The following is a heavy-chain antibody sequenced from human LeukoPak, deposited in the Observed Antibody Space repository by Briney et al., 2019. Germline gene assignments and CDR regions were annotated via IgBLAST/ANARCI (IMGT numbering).Heavy chain of an antibody. CDR1: GFTFSSYS. Sequence: GGSLRLSCAAPGFTFSSYSMNWVRQAPGKGLEWVSSISSSSIYIYYADSVKGRFTISRDNAKNSLYLQMNSLRAEDTAVYYCARDSGYYGSGSYHNWGQGTLVTVSS. CDR2: ISSSSIYI. D-gene: IGHD3-10*01. J-gene: IGHJ4*02. CDR3: ARDSGYYGSGSYHN. V-gene: IGHV3-21*01.